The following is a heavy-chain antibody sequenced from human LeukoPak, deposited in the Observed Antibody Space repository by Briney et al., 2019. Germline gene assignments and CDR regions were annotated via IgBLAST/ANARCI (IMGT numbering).Heavy chain of an antibody. V-gene: IGHV3-23*01. D-gene: IGHD3-10*01. J-gene: IGHJ4*02. Sequence: PGGSLRLSCAASGFTFSNYAMSWVRQAPGKGLEWVSGISGSGGSTHYADSVKGRFTISRDNSKNTLYLQMNSLRAEDTAVYYCAKDRSRPFDYWGQGTLVAVSS. CDR1: GFTFSNYA. CDR3: AKDRSRPFDY. CDR2: ISGSGGST.